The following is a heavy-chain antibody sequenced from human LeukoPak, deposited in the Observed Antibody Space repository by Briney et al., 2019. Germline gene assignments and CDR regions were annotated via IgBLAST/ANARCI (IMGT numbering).Heavy chain of an antibody. D-gene: IGHD3-16*02. Sequence: ASVKVSCKASGYTFTDYYIHWVRQAPGQGLEWMGWINPYTGGTNYAQKFQGRVTMTRDTSISTASMELSRLKFDDTAIYFCARDPNPNIIDYYMDVWGKGTTVTVSS. V-gene: IGHV1-2*02. CDR2: INPYTGGT. J-gene: IGHJ6*03. CDR3: ARDPNPNIIDYYMDV. CDR1: GYTFTDYY.